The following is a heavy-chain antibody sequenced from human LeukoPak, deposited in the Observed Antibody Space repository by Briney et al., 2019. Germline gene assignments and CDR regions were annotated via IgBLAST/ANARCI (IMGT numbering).Heavy chain of an antibody. CDR2: IYDSGST. J-gene: IGHJ4*02. D-gene: IGHD1-26*01. CDR3: ARDVFGGSYSFNY. Sequence: SETLSLTCTVSGDSISSHYWSWIRQPPGKGLEWNAYIYDSGSTNYNPSLKSRVTISVDTSKNQFSLKLSSVTAADTAVYYCARDVFGGSYSFNYWGQGTLVTVSS. CDR1: GDSISSHY. V-gene: IGHV4-59*11.